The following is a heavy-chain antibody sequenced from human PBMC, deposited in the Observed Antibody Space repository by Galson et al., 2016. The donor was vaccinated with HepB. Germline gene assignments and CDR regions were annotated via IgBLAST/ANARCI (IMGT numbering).Heavy chain of an antibody. CDR3: ARSYLLGRGFGW. D-gene: IGHD7-27*01. CDR2: TFYRSNWQN. V-gene: IGHV6-1*01. CDR1: GDSISSNSAG. J-gene: IGHJ4*02. Sequence: CAISGDSISSNSAGWNWIRQSPSRGLEWLGRTFYRSNWQNDYAESVKSRISINPDTSKNQFSLQLNSVTPEDTAVYYCARSYLLGRGFGWWGQGTLVTVSS.